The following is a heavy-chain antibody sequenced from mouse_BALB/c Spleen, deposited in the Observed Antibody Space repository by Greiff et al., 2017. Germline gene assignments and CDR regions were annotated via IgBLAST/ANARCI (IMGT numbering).Heavy chain of an antibody. CDR3: ARSGRSYAMDY. D-gene: IGHD3-1*01. V-gene: IGHV3-2*02. J-gene: IGHJ4*01. CDR2: ISYSGST. Sequence: EVKLLESGPGLVKPSQSLSLTCTVTGYSITSDYAWNWIRQFPGNKLEWMGYISYSGSTSYNPSLKSRISITRDTSKNQFFLQLNSVTTEDTATYYCARSGRSYAMDYWGQGTSVTVSS. CDR1: GYSITSDYA.